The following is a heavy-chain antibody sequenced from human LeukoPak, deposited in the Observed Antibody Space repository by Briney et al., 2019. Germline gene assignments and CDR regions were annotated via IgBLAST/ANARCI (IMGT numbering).Heavy chain of an antibody. Sequence: PGRSLRLSCAASGLTFSNYEMNWVRQAPGKGMEWVSYISSSGSSTHYADSVKRRFTISRDNPENSLYLQMNSLRAEDTALYYCARHGVYWGQGTQVTVSS. V-gene: IGHV3-48*03. D-gene: IGHD3-16*01. CDR2: ISSSGSST. CDR3: ARHGVY. CDR1: GLTFSNYE. J-gene: IGHJ4*02.